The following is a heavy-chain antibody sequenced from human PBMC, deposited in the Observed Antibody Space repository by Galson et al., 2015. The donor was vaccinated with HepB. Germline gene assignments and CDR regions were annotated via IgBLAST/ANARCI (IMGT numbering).Heavy chain of an antibody. J-gene: IGHJ5*02. Sequence: SVKVSCKASGGTFSSYAISWVRQAPGQGLEWMGGIIPIFGIANYAQKFQGRVTITADKSTSTAYMELSSLRSEDTAVYYCARDLYAGIAAAGTTWFDPWGQGTLVTVSS. CDR1: GGTFSSYA. CDR2: IIPIFGIA. CDR3: ARDLYAGIAAAGTTWFDP. V-gene: IGHV1-69*10. D-gene: IGHD6-13*01.